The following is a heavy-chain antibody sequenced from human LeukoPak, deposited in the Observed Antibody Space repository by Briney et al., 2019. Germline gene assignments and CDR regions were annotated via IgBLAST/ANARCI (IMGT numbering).Heavy chain of an antibody. CDR2: MYTSGST. V-gene: IGHV4-4*07. CDR3: ARDHYGSGNYKSYFDY. J-gene: IGHJ4*02. CDR1: GGSISNYY. D-gene: IGHD3-10*01. Sequence: SETLSLTCTVSGGSISNYYWSWLRQPAGKGLEWIGRMYTSGSTKYNPSLKSRVTISVDKSKNQFSLKLTSVTAADTAVYFCARDHYGSGNYKSYFDYWGQGTQVTVSS.